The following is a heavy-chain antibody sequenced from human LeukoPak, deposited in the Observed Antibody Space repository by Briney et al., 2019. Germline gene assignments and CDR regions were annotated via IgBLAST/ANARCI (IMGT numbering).Heavy chain of an antibody. CDR2: ISSSSSTI. Sequence: RSGGSLRLSCAASGFTFSSYSMNWVRQAPGKGLEWVSYISSSSSTIYYADSVKGRFTISRDNSKNTLYLQMDSLRAEDTAVYYCARDRNGDYVFDYWGQGTLVTVSS. D-gene: IGHD4-17*01. V-gene: IGHV3-48*01. J-gene: IGHJ4*02. CDR1: GFTFSSYS. CDR3: ARDRNGDYVFDY.